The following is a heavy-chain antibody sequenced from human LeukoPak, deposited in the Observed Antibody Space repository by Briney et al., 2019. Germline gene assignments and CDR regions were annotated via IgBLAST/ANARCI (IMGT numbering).Heavy chain of an antibody. CDR2: ISGSGGST. D-gene: IGHD6-19*01. CDR1: GFTFSSYA. CDR3: AKDGDQWLPTYYFDY. V-gene: IGHV3-23*01. Sequence: PGGSLRLSCGASGFTFSSYAMSWVRQAPGKGLEWVSAISGSGGSTYYADSVKGRFTISRDNSKNTLYLQMNSLRAEDTAVYYCAKDGDQWLPTYYFDYWGQGTLVTVSS. J-gene: IGHJ4*02.